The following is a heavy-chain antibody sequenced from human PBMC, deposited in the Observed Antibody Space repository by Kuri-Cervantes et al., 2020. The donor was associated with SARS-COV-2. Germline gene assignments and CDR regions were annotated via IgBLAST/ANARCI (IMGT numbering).Heavy chain of an antibody. CDR1: GFTFSSHW. Sequence: GESLKISCAASGFTFSSHWMSWVRQAPGKGLEWVANIKQDGSEKYYVDAVEGRFTISRDNAKNSLYLQMTSLRTEDTALYFCAKDICDYSHRCNHYYGMDVWEQGTLVTVSS. J-gene: IGHJ6*01. V-gene: IGHV3-7*03. CDR3: AKDICDYSHRCNHYYGMDV. CDR2: IKQDGSEK. D-gene: IGHD4-11*01.